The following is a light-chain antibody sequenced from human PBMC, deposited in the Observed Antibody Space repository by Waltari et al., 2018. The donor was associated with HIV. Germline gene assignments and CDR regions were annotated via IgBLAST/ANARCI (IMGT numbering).Light chain of an antibody. CDR3: QQYGDSHRT. V-gene: IGKV3-20*01. Sequence: EIELTQSPGTLSLSPGERATISCRASQSVSSNYLGWYQQRPGQAPRLLIYAATHRAAGIPDRFSGSGSGTDFTLTILRLEPEDSAVYYCQQYGDSHRTFGQGTKVDIK. J-gene: IGKJ1*01. CDR1: QSVSSNY. CDR2: AAT.